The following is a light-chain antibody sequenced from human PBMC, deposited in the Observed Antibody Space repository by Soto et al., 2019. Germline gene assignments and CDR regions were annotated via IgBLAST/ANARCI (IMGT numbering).Light chain of an antibody. Sequence: ESVLSQSPDTLSLSLGERATLSCRASQSVSDNYLAWYQQKPGQAPRLLIYGASSRATGIPDRFSGSGSGTDFTLTISRLEPEDFAVYYCQQYGSTPPTWTFGHGTKVDIK. V-gene: IGKV3-20*01. J-gene: IGKJ1*01. CDR3: QQYGSTPPTWT. CDR1: QSVSDNY. CDR2: GAS.